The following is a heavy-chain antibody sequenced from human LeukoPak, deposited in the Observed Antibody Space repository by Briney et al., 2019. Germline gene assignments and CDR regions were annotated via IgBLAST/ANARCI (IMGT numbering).Heavy chain of an antibody. CDR3: ARDIWQRHGSVSPLDY. Sequence: ASVKVSCKASGYGFANYGINWVRQAPGQGLEWLGWISAYSGNTAYVQNLQDRLTMTTDTSTDTAYMELRSLGSDDTALYYCARDIWQRHGSVSPLDYWGQGTLVTVSS. CDR2: ISAYSGNT. V-gene: IGHV1-18*01. CDR1: GYGFANYG. J-gene: IGHJ4*02. D-gene: IGHD3-10*01.